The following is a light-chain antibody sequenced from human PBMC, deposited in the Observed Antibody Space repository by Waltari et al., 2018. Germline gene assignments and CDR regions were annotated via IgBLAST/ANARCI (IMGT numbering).Light chain of an antibody. J-gene: IGKJ3*01. V-gene: IGKV1-39*01. Sequence: DIQMTQSPSSLSASVGDSVTITCRASQSISSYLNWYQQKPGKAPKLLIYAASSLQSGVPSRFSGSGSGTDFTLTISSLQPEDFATYYCQQSYSTPPETFGPGTKVDIK. CDR1: QSISSY. CDR3: QQSYSTPPET. CDR2: AAS.